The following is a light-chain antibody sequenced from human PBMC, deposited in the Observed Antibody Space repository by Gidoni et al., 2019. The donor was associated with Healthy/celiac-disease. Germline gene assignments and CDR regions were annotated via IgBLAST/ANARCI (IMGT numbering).Light chain of an antibody. J-gene: IGKJ2*01. V-gene: IGKV4-1*01. CDR2: WAS. CDR1: QSVLYSSNNKNY. CDR3: QQYYSTPPYT. Sequence: DIVMTQSPDSLAVSLGERATSNCKSSQSVLYSSNNKNYLAGYQQKPVQPLKLLIYWASTRESGVPDRFSCSGSGSDFTLTISSLQAEDVAVYYCQQYYSTPPYTVGQGTKLEIK.